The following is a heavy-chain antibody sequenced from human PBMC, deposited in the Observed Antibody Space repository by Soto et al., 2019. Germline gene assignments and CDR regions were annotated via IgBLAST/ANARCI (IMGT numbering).Heavy chain of an antibody. CDR3: ARGGPVSSSWYNY. CDR2: INHSGST. J-gene: IGHJ4*02. V-gene: IGHV4-34*01. D-gene: IGHD6-13*01. CDR1: GGSFSGYY. Sequence: LSLTCAVYGGSFSGYYWSWIRQPPGKGLEWIGEINHSGSTNYNPSLKSRVTISVDTSKNQFSLKLSSVTAADTAVYYCARGGPVSSSWYNYWGQGTLVTVSS.